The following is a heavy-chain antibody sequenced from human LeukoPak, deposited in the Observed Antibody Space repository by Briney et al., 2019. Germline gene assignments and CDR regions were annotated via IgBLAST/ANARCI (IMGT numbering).Heavy chain of an antibody. CDR1: GGSISSYY. J-gene: IGHJ6*02. CDR2: ISSSGSTI. CDR3: ASWNYDFWSGYFFYYYGMDV. Sequence: LSLTCTVSGGSISSYYMSWIRQAPGKGLEWVSYISSSGSTIYYADSVKGRFTISRDNAKNSLYLQMDSLRAEDTAVYYCASWNYDFWSGYFFYYYGMDVWGQGTTVTVSS. V-gene: IGHV3-11*01. D-gene: IGHD3-3*01.